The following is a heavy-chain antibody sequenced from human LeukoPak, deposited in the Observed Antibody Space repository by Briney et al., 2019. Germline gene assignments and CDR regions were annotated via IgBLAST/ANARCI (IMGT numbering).Heavy chain of an antibody. D-gene: IGHD6-6*01. CDR1: GYTFTSYG. CDR3: ARTIAARSQDFDY. Sequence: ASVKVSCKASGYTFTSYGISWVRQAPGQGLEWMGWISAYNGNTNYAQKLQGRVTMTTDTSTCTAYMELRSLRSDDTAVYFCARTIAARSQDFDYWGQGTLVAVSS. J-gene: IGHJ4*02. V-gene: IGHV1-18*01. CDR2: ISAYNGNT.